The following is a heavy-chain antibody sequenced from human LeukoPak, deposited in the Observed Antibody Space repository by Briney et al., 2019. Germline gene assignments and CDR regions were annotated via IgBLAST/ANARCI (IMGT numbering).Heavy chain of an antibody. V-gene: IGHV3-23*01. J-gene: IGHJ4*02. CDR1: GFTFSSYA. D-gene: IGHD2-2*01. CDR2: ISGSGGST. Sequence: GGSLRLSCAASGFTFSSYAMTWVRQAPGKGLEWASAISGSGGSTYYADSVKGRFTISRDNSKNTLYLQMNSLRAEGTAVYYCARDYGIVVVPAANPLDYWGQGTLVTVSS. CDR3: ARDYGIVVVPAANPLDY.